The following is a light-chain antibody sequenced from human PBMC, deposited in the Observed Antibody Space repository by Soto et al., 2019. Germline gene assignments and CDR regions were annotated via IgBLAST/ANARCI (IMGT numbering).Light chain of an antibody. V-gene: IGKV1-33*01. CDR1: QDISNS. CDR3: QQYGNLLMYT. J-gene: IGKJ2*01. CDR2: DAS. Sequence: DVPLTQSPSSLSASVGDRVTITCQASQDISNSLNWYQQKPGKAPNLLIYDASNLETGVPSRFSGSGSGTNFTFTISSLQPEDIATYYCQQYGNLLMYTFGQGTKLEIK.